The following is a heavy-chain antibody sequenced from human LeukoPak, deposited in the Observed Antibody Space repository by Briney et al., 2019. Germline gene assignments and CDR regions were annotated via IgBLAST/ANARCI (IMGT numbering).Heavy chain of an antibody. Sequence: GGSLRLSCAASGFTVSSNYMSWVRQAPGKGLEWVSVIYSGGSTYYADSVKGRFTISRDNSKNTLYRQMISLRAEDTAMYYCARDRNTGYGMDVWGQGTTVTVSS. CDR2: IYSGGST. D-gene: IGHD2-8*02. CDR1: GFTVSSNY. CDR3: ARDRNTGYGMDV. J-gene: IGHJ6*02. V-gene: IGHV3-53*01.